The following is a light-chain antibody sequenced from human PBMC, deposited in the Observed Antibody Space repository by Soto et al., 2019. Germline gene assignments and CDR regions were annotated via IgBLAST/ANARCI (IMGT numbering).Light chain of an antibody. CDR3: QQSHSIPYT. CDR1: QTISSY. J-gene: IGKJ2*01. V-gene: IGKV1-39*01. CDR2: AAS. Sequence: DIQMTQSPSSLSASVGDRVTITCRASQTISSYLNWYQQKPGKAPKLLIYAASSLQSGVPSRFSGSASGTDFALTISSLHPEDFATYYCQQSHSIPYTFGQGTKLEIK.